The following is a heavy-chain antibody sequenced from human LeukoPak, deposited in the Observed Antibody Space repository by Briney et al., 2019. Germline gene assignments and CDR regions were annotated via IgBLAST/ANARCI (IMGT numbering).Heavy chain of an antibody. J-gene: IGHJ4*02. CDR1: GFTFSSCW. D-gene: IGHD3-9*01. CDR2: IKQDGSEK. Sequence: GGSLRLSCAASGFTFSSCWMNWVRRAPGKGLEWVANIKQDGSEKNYVDSVKGRFTISRDNAKNSLYLQMNNLRVEDTAMYYCAGGTGFIIKDWGQGTLVTVSS. V-gene: IGHV3-7*03. CDR3: AGGTGFIIKD.